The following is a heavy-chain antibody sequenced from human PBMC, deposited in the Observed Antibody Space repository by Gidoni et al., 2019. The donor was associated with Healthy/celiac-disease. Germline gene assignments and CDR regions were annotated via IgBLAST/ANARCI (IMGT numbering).Heavy chain of an antibody. CDR3: ARDPLAAAVDY. CDR1: GFTFSDYY. J-gene: IGHJ4*02. D-gene: IGHD6-13*01. CDR2: ISSSGSTI. Sequence: QVQLVESGGGLVQPGGSLSLSCSASGFTFSDYYRSWIRQAPGKGLEWVSYISSSGSTIYYADSVKGRFTISRDNAKNSLYLQMNSLRAEDTAVYYCARDPLAAAVDYWGQGTLVTVSS. V-gene: IGHV3-11*01.